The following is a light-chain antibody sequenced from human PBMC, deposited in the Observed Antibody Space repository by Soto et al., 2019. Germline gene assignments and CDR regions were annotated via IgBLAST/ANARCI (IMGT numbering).Light chain of an antibody. Sequence: QSVLTQPASVSGSPGQSITISCTGTSTNVGGYNYVSWYQQHPGKAPKLMIYEVSNRPSGVSNRFSGSKSGNTASLTISGLQAEDEADYDCSSYTSSSTRVFGTGTKRTVL. CDR3: SSYTSSSTRV. CDR2: EVS. CDR1: STNVGGYNY. V-gene: IGLV2-14*01. J-gene: IGLJ1*01.